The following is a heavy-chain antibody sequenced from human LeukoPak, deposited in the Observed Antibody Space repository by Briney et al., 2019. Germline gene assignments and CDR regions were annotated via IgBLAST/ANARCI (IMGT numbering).Heavy chain of an antibody. CDR2: INPSGGST. J-gene: IGHJ4*02. CDR1: GYTFTSYY. Sequence: ASVKVSCKASGYTFTSYYMHWVRQAPGQGLEWMGIINPSGGSTSYAQKFQGRVTMTRDTSTSTVYMKLSSLRSEDTAVYYCARDFPVAYCGGDCSLFDYWGQGTLVTVSS. D-gene: IGHD2-21*02. CDR3: ARDFPVAYCGGDCSLFDY. V-gene: IGHV1-46*03.